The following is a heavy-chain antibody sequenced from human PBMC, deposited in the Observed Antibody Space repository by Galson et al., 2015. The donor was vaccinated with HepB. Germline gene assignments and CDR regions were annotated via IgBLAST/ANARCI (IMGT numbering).Heavy chain of an antibody. CDR3: ARGSRGYRRDAFDI. CDR1: GFTFSSYS. CDR2: ISSSSSTI. Sequence: SLRLSCAAPGFTFSSYSMNWVRQAPGKGLEWVSYISSSSSTIYYADSVKGRFTISRDNAKNSLYLQMNSLRAEDTAVYYCARGSRGYRRDAFDIWGQGTMVTVSS. D-gene: IGHD5-18*01. V-gene: IGHV3-48*01. J-gene: IGHJ3*02.